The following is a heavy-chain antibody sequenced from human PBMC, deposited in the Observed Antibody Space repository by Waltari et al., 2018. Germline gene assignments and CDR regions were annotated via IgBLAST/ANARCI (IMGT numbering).Heavy chain of an antibody. D-gene: IGHD3-9*01. CDR3: ARGEFILTGYLYYFDY. Sequence: QVQLQQWGAGLLKPSETLSLTCAVYGGSFSGYYWSWIRQPPGKGLEWIGEINHSGSTNYNPSLKSRVTISVDTSKNQFSLKLSSVTAADTAVYYCARGEFILTGYLYYFDYWGQGTLVTVSS. V-gene: IGHV4-34*01. CDR1: GGSFSGYY. CDR2: INHSGST. J-gene: IGHJ4*02.